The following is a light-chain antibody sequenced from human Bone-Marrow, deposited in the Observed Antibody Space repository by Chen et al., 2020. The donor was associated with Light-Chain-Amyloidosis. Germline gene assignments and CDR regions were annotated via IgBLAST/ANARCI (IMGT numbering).Light chain of an antibody. CDR1: QTISSNY. CDR2: GSS. J-gene: IGKJ4*01. Sequence: EIVLTPSPGTLSLSPGEGANLSCRASQTISSNYFTWYQQKFGQAPRLLIYGSSSSATGIPDRFTGSGSGTDFTLTINRLYPEYFAMYYCQQYGTSPLPFGGGTKVEIQ. CDR3: QQYGTSPLP. V-gene: IGKV3-20*01.